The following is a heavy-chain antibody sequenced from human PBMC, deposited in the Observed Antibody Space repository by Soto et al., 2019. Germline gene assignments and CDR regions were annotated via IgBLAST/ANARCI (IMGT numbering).Heavy chain of an antibody. CDR1: GGSISGYY. D-gene: IGHD2-21*01. V-gene: IGHV4-59*13. J-gene: IGHJ4*02. CDR3: APARQSCGASPCPWYFQY. Sequence: SETLSLTGTVSGGSISGYYWSWIRQPPGKGLEWIGYVYYSGSTTYNRSLKSRGRISADTSKNQFSLRLSSVTEADRAAYDRAPARQSCGASPCPWYFQYWGQGARGT. CDR2: VYYSGST.